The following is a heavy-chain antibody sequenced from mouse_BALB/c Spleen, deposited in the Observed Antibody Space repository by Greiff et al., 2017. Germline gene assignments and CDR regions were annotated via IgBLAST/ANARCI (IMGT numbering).Heavy chain of an antibody. CDR1: GYAFTNYL. J-gene: IGHJ3*01. D-gene: IGHD1-1*01. V-gene: IGHV1-54*01. Sequence: VQLQQSGAELVRPGTSVKVSCKASGYAFTNYLIEWVKQRPGQGLEWIGVINPGSGGTNYNEKFKGKATLTADKSSSTAYMQLSSLTSDDSAVYFCAKTGDGSSEGGWFAYWGQGTLVTVSA. CDR3: AKTGDGSSEGGWFAY. CDR2: INPGSGGT.